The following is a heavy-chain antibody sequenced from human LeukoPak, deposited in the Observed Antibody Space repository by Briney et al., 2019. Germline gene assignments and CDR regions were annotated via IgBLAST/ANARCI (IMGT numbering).Heavy chain of an antibody. Sequence: ASETLSLTCTVSGGSISSSCYYWDWIRQPPGKGLERIGSIYYSGSTYYNPSLKSRVTISVDTSKNQFSLKLSSVTAADTAVYYCARHRDGYTSDYWGQGTLVTVSS. V-gene: IGHV4-39*01. D-gene: IGHD5-24*01. CDR1: GGSISSSCYY. CDR2: IYYSGST. J-gene: IGHJ4*02. CDR3: ARHRDGYTSDY.